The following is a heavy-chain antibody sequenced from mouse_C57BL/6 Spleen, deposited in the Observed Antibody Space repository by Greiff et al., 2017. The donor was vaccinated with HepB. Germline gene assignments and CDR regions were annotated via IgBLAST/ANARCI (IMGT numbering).Heavy chain of an antibody. Sequence: DVMLVESGEGLVKPGGSLKLSCAASGFTFSSYAMSWVRQTPEKRLEWVAYISSGGDYIYYADTVKGRFTISRDNARNTLYLQMSSLKSEDTAMYYCTRGYYDYDGAWFAYWGQGTLVTVSA. CDR2: ISSGGDYI. V-gene: IGHV5-9-1*02. CDR1: GFTFSSYA. CDR3: TRGYYDYDGAWFAY. D-gene: IGHD2-4*01. J-gene: IGHJ3*01.